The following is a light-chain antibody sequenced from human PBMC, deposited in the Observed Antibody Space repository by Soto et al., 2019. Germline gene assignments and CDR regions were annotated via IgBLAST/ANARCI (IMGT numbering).Light chain of an antibody. V-gene: IGKV1-5*03. CDR2: KAS. Sequence: IQMTQSPSSLSASVGDRVTMTCRASQGIRKDLAWYQQKPGKAPKLLIYKASSLESGVPSRFSGSGSGTEFTLTISSLQPDDFATYYCQQYNSYSHTFGQGTKLEIK. J-gene: IGKJ2*01. CDR1: QGIRKD. CDR3: QQYNSYSHT.